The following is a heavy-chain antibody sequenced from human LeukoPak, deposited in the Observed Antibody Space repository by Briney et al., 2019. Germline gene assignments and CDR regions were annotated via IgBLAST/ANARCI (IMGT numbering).Heavy chain of an antibody. V-gene: IGHV3-21*01. D-gene: IGHD4-17*01. CDR2: ISSSSSYI. Sequence: GGSLRLSCAASGFTFSSYSMNWFRQAPGKGLEWVSSISSSSSYIYYADSVKGRFTISRDNAKNSLYLQMNSLRAEDTAVYYCARDDDYGDYPFDYWGQGTLVTVSS. CDR1: GFTFSSYS. CDR3: ARDDDYGDYPFDY. J-gene: IGHJ4*02.